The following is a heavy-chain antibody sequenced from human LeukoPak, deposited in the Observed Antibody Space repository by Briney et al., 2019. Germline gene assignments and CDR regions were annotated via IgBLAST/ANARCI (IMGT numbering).Heavy chain of an antibody. V-gene: IGHV3-21*01. CDR3: ARDHWLRYSDWLFDYLDY. J-gene: IGHJ4*02. CDR1: GFTFSSYS. Sequence: GGSLSLSCAASGFTFSSYSMNWVRQAPGKGLEWVSSISSSSSYIYYADSVKGRFTISRDNAKNSLYLQMYSLRAEDTAVYYCARDHWLRYSDWLFDYLDYWGQGTLVTVSS. D-gene: IGHD3-9*01. CDR2: ISSSSSYI.